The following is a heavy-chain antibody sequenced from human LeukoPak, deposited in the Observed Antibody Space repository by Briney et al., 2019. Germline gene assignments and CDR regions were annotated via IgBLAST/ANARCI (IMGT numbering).Heavy chain of an antibody. J-gene: IGHJ4*02. CDR2: ISGSGGST. CDR1: GFTFSSYA. V-gene: IGHV3-23*01. CDR3: AKRNYDFWSGYYRRAENHFDY. D-gene: IGHD3-3*01. Sequence: GGSLRLSCAASGFTFSSYAMSWFRQAPGKGLEGGSAISGSGGSTYYADSVKGRFTISRDNSKTTLYLQMNSLRAEDTAIYYCAKRNYDFWSGYYRRAENHFDYWGQGTLVTVSS.